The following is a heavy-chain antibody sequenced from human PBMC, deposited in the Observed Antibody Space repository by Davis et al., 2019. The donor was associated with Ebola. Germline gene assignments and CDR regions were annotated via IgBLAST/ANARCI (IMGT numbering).Heavy chain of an antibody. Sequence: ASVKVSCKASGYTFTSYAMHWVRQAPGQRLEWMGWINAGNGNTKYSQKFQGRVTITRDTSASTAYMELSSLRSEDTAVYYCAREGADVDFWSGYHGMDVWGQGTTVTVSS. CDR2: INAGNGNT. CDR3: AREGADVDFWSGYHGMDV. CDR1: GYTFTSYA. J-gene: IGHJ6*02. D-gene: IGHD3-3*01. V-gene: IGHV1-3*01.